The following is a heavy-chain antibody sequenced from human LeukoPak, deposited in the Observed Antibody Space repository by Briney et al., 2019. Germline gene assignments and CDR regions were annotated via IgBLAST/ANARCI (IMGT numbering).Heavy chain of an antibody. D-gene: IGHD1-26*01. V-gene: IGHV3-21*01. CDR1: GFTFTNYN. CDR2: ITSSSRYI. J-gene: IGHJ5*02. Sequence: PGGSLRLSCAASGFTFTNYNMNWVRQAPGKGLEWVSSITSSSRYIYYGDPVKGRFTISRDNAKNSLFLQMNSLRAEDTAVYYCARDRGSYTLTSWGQGTLVTVSS. CDR3: ARDRGSYTLTS.